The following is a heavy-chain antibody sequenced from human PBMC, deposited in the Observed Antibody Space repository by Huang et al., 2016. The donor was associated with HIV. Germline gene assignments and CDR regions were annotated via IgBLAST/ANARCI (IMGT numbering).Heavy chain of an antibody. CDR1: TFTFGAYW. J-gene: IGHJ6*02. Sequence: VESGGRSVQPGGSIRLSWVGSTFTFGAYWIGWVRQHPGKGLEWLANIKQDETEKYYVDSVKGRFNISRDNAKKVLFLEMDALRVEDTAIYFCATKTAGMDIWGQGTTVIVSS. CDR3: ATKTAGMDI. CDR2: IKQDETEK. V-gene: IGHV3-7*01.